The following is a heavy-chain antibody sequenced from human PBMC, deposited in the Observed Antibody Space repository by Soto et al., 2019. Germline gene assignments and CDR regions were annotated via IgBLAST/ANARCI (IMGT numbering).Heavy chain of an antibody. D-gene: IGHD6-13*01. CDR1: GGSISSSSYY. CDR3: AGSAAAGTIPIDY. Sequence: SETLSLTRTISGGSISSSSYYWGWIRQPPGKWLEWIGSIYYSGSTYYNPSLKSRVTISVDTSKDQFSLKLSSVTAEDTAVYYCAGSAAAGTIPIDYWGQGTLVTVS. J-gene: IGHJ4*02. V-gene: IGHV4-39*01. CDR2: IYYSGST.